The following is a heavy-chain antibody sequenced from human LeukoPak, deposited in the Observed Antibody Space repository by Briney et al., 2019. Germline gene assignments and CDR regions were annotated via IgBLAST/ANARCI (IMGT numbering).Heavy chain of an antibody. J-gene: IGHJ4*02. D-gene: IGHD2-21*01. V-gene: IGHV3-23*01. CDR3: TRDAYCGGDCYRPNFDY. Sequence: GGSLRHSCAVSGFTFSNSAMTWVRRAPGKGLEWVAAISDSGGDTIYTDSVKDRFTISRDNSKNTVFLQMNSLRAEDTALYYCTRDAYCGGDCYRPNFDYWGQGTLVTVSS. CDR1: GFTFSNSA. CDR2: ISDSGGDT.